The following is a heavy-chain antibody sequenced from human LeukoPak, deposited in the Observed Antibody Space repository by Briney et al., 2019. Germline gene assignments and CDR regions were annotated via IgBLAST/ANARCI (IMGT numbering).Heavy chain of an antibody. Sequence: SETLSFTCAVYGGSFSGYYWSWIRRPPGKGLEWIGEINHSGSTNYNPSLKSRVTISVDTSKNQFSLKLSSVTAADTAVYYCARERSVVVVAATFDYWGQGTLVTVSS. V-gene: IGHV4-34*01. CDR1: GGSFSGYY. CDR3: ARERSVVVVAATFDY. CDR2: INHSGST. D-gene: IGHD2-15*01. J-gene: IGHJ4*02.